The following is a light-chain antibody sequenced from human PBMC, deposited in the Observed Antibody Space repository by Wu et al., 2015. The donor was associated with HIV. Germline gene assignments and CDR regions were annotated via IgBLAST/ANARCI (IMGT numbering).Light chain of an antibody. CDR2: AAS. CDR3: QQYGSSLYS. V-gene: IGKV3-20*01. Sequence: EIVLTQSPGTLSLFPGERGTLSCRASQSISSSYLAWYQQKPGQAPRLLIYAASNRATGTPDRFSGSGSGTDFTLTIRRLEPEDFAVYYCQQYGSSLYSFGQGTNLEIK. CDR1: QSISSSY. J-gene: IGKJ2*03.